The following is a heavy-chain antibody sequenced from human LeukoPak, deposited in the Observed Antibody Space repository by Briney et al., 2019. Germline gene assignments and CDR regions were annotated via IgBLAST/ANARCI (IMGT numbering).Heavy chain of an antibody. J-gene: IGHJ4*02. CDR3: ATVDSSGYYLSYFDY. CDR2: IYYSGST. D-gene: IGHD3-22*01. CDR1: GASISSFY. Sequence: SETLSLTCTVSGASISSFYWSWIRQTPGKGLEWIGYIYYSGSTNYNPSLKSRVTISVDTSKNQFSLKLSSVTAADTAVYYCATVDSSGYYLSYFDYWGQGTLVTVSS. V-gene: IGHV4-59*01.